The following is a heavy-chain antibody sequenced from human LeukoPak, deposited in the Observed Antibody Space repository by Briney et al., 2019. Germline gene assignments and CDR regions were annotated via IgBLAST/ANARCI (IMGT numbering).Heavy chain of an antibody. CDR1: GGSISSSSYY. Sequence: SGTLSLTCTVSGGSISSSSYYWGWIRQPPGKGLEWIGSIYYSGSTYYNPSLKSRVTISVDTSKNQFSLKLSSVTAADTAVYYCAGGSSGWYDGYYGMDVWGQGTTVTVSS. J-gene: IGHJ6*02. CDR3: AGGSSGWYDGYYGMDV. V-gene: IGHV4-39*07. CDR2: IYYSGST. D-gene: IGHD6-19*01.